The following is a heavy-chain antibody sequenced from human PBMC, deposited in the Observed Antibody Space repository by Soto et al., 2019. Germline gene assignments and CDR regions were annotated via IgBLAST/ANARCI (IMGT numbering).Heavy chain of an antibody. J-gene: IGHJ6*02. V-gene: IGHV4-31*03. Sequence: SETLSLTCTVSGGSISSGGYYWSWIRQHPGKGLEWIGYIYYSGSTYYNPSLKSRVTISVDTSKNQFSLKLSSVTAADTAVYYCAGWFGEPQYYYYYGMDVWGQGTTVTVS. CDR3: AGWFGEPQYYYYYGMDV. CDR2: IYYSGST. D-gene: IGHD3-10*01. CDR1: GGSISSGGYY.